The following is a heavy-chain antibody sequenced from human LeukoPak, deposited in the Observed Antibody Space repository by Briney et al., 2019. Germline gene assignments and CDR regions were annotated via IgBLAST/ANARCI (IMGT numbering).Heavy chain of an antibody. CDR1: GGSISSYY. J-gene: IGHJ3*02. CDR2: IYYSGST. CDR3: ARDRGHSSSWYKLTTPHAFDI. D-gene: IGHD6-13*01. V-gene: IGHV4-59*01. Sequence: PSETLSLTCTVSGGSISSYYWSWIRQPPGKGLEWIGYIYYSGSTNYNPSLKSRVTISVDTSKNQFSLKLSSVTAADTAVYYCARDRGHSSSWYKLTTPHAFDIWGQGTMATVSS.